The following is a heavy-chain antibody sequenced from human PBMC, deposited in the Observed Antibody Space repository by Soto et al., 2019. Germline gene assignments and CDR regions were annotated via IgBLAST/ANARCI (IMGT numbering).Heavy chain of an antibody. Sequence: ASVKVSCKVSGYTLTELSMHWVRQAPGKGLEWMGGFDPEDGETIYAQKFQGRVTMTEDTSTDTAYMELSSLRSEDTAVYYCATLTTWIQLWAAAGTLWFASWGQGTLVTVSS. D-gene: IGHD5-18*01. CDR3: ATLTTWIQLWAAAGTLWFAS. CDR1: GYTLTELS. CDR2: FDPEDGET. J-gene: IGHJ5*01. V-gene: IGHV1-24*01.